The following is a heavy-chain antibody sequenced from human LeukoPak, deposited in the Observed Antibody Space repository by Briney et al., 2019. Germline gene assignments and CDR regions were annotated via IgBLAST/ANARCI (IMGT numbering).Heavy chain of an antibody. J-gene: IGHJ4*02. CDR1: GFTFDDYA. D-gene: IGHD6-6*01. CDR3: AKDAYSSSSGHIDY. Sequence: PGGSLRLSCAASGFTFDDYAMHWVRQAPGKGLEWVSGISWNSGSIGYADSVKGRFTISRDNAKNSLYLQMNSLRAEDTALYYCAKDAYSSSSGHIDYWGQGTLVTVSS. CDR2: ISWNSGSI. V-gene: IGHV3-9*01.